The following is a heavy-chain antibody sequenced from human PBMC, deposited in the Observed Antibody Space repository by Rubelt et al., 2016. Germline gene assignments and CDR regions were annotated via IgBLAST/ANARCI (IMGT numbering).Heavy chain of an antibody. J-gene: IGHJ3*02. CDR1: GFTFSSYA. Sequence: EVQLLESGGGLVQPGGSLRLSCAAAGFTFSSYAMSWVRQGPGKGLEWVSAISGSGGTTYYADSVKGRFTISRDNSKNTVYLQMKSLRAEDTALYYCAKDERITTIRGFVIRNAFDSWGQGTMVTVSS. D-gene: IGHD3-10*01. CDR3: AKDERITTIRGFVIRNAFDS. V-gene: IGHV3-23*01. CDR2: ISGSGGTT.